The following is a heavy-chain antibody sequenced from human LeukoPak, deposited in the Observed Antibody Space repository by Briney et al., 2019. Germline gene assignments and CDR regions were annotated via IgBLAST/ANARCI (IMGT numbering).Heavy chain of an antibody. CDR2: INPKSGGS. V-gene: IGHV1-2*02. D-gene: IGHD6-13*01. CDR3: ARGAEAETSPLDF. Sequence: VASVKVSCKASGYTFIGYYMHWVRQAPGQGLEWLGWINPKSGGSDYAQQFQGRVTMTRDTSSSTDYLEVRSLRSDDTAVYYCARGAEAETSPLDFWGQGTPVTVSS. CDR1: GYTFIGYY. J-gene: IGHJ4*02.